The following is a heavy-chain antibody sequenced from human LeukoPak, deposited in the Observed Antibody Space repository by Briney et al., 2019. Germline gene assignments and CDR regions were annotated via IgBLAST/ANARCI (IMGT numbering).Heavy chain of an antibody. J-gene: IGHJ3*02. D-gene: IGHD3-22*01. CDR1: GYTFTSFY. CDR3: ARAGLWDFSDTSGYHNAAFDI. CDR2: INPSSGGT. V-gene: IGHV1-2*02. Sequence: GASVKVSCKASGYTFTSFYMQWVRQAPGQGLEWMGWINPSSGGTNYAQKFQGRVTMTRDTSIGTAYMELSRLRSDDTAVYYCARAGLWDFSDTSGYHNAAFDIWGQGTMVTISS.